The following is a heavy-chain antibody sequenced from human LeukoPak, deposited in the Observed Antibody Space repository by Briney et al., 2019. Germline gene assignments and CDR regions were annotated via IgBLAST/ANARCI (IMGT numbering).Heavy chain of an antibody. J-gene: IGHJ4*02. CDR2: ISGSGGST. CDR3: ASRRRPHTFGAVIIFDY. Sequence: GGSLRLSCAASGFTFSSYAMSWVRQAPGKGLEWVSAISGSGGSTYYADSVKGRFTISRDNSKNTLYLQMNSLRAEDTAVYYCASRRRPHTFGAVIIFDYWGQGTLVTVSS. V-gene: IGHV3-23*01. D-gene: IGHD3-3*01. CDR1: GFTFSSYA.